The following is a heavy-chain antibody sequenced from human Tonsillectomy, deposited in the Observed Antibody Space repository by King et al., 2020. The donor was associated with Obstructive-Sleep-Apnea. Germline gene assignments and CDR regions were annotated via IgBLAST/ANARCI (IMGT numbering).Heavy chain of an antibody. CDR3: VSHRREPPHNSARAIDY. J-gene: IGHJ4*02. Sequence: VQLVQSGAEVKKPGESLKISCKGSGYSFTSYWSGWLRQMPGKGLEWMGIIYPGDSDTRYSPSFQGQVTISADKSISTAYLQWSSLKASDTAMYYCVSHRREPPHNSARAIDYWGQGTLVTVSS. CDR2: IYPGDSDT. D-gene: IGHD1-14*01. V-gene: IGHV5-51*01. CDR1: GYSFTSYW.